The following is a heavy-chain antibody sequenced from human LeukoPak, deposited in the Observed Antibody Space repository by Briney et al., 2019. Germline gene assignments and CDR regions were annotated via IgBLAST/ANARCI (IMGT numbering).Heavy chain of an antibody. CDR3: ARGRFGYYDSSGRFDY. Sequence: GGSLRLSCAASGFTFSDYYMSWIRQAPGKGLEWVSYISSSGSTIYYADSVKGRFTISRDNAQNSLYLQMNSLRAEDTAVYYCARGRFGYYDSSGRFDYWGQGTLVTVSS. D-gene: IGHD3-22*01. V-gene: IGHV3-11*04. CDR2: ISSSGSTI. CDR1: GFTFSDYY. J-gene: IGHJ4*02.